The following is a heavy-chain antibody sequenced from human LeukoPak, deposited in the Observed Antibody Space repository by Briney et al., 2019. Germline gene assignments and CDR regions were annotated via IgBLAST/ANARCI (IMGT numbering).Heavy chain of an antibody. CDR2: ISSSGSI. D-gene: IGHD6-13*01. V-gene: IGHV3-69-1*01. Sequence: GGSLRLSCAASGFTFSYYSMTWVRQAPGKGLEWVSSISSSGSIYYADSVKGRFTISRDNAQNSLYLQMNSLRAEDTAVYYCARTLRYSSSGYYYGMDVWGQGTTVTVSS. CDR1: GFTFSYYS. CDR3: ARTLRYSSSGYYYGMDV. J-gene: IGHJ6*02.